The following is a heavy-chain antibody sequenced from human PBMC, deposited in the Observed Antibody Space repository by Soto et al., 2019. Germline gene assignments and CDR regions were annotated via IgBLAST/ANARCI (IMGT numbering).Heavy chain of an antibody. CDR3: ARATAFRSSTSSGRLATWFDP. D-gene: IGHD6-13*01. J-gene: IGHJ5*02. CDR1: GGSISSSSFH. V-gene: IGHV4-39*07. Sequence: SETLSLTCTVSGGSISSSSFHWGWIRQPPGKGLEWIGSIYYSGSTYYSPSLKSRVTISVDTSKNQFSLKLSSVTAADTAVYYCARATAFRSSTSSGRLATWFDPWGQGTLVTVSS. CDR2: IYYSGST.